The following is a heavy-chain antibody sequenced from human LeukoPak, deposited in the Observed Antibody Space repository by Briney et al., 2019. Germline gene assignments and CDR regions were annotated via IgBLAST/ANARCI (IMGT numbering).Heavy chain of an antibody. CDR2: ISYDGSNK. V-gene: IGHV3-30-3*01. CDR1: GFTFSSYA. D-gene: IGHD2-21*02. Sequence: PGRSLRLSCAASGFTFSSYAMHWVRQAPGKGLEWVAVISYDGSNKYYADSVKGRFTISRDNSKNTLYLQMNSLRAEDTAVYYCVMRTAIADRGQGTPVTVSP. CDR3: VMRTAIAD. J-gene: IGHJ4*01.